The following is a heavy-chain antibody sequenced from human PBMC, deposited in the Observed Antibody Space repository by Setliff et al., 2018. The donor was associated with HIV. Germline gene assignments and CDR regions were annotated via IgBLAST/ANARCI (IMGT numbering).Heavy chain of an antibody. J-gene: IGHJ3*02. CDR2: SYISGST. CDR3: ARDHSGYDPDAFDI. CDR1: GGSMSSGSYF. Sequence: SETLSLTCTVSGGSMSSGSYFWSWIRQPAGKGLEWIGRSYISGSTNYNPSLKSRVTMSVDTSKNQFSLKLSSVTAADTAVYYCARDHSGYDPDAFDIWGQGTMVTVSS. V-gene: IGHV4-61*02. D-gene: IGHD5-12*01.